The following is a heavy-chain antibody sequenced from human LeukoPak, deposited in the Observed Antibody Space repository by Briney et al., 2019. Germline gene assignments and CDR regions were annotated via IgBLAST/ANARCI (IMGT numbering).Heavy chain of an antibody. D-gene: IGHD5-18*01. V-gene: IGHV3-23*01. CDR3: AKAGFRGFSLHYFDF. CDR1: GFSFSYFA. J-gene: IGHJ4*02. CDR2: VSGSGART. Sequence: GGTLRLSCAASGFSFSYFAMTWVRQAPGKALEWVSTVSGSGARTFGADAVKGRFTISRDNSMDTVYLQMNSLTADDTAVYYCAKAGFRGFSLHYFDFWGQGTLVTVSS.